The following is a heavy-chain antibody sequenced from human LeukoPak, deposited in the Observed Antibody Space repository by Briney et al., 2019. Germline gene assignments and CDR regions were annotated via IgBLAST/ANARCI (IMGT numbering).Heavy chain of an antibody. CDR1: GFTLSSNW. V-gene: IGHV3-74*01. CDR3: ARDSLWVVY. CDR2: FFSDGSRT. D-gene: IGHD2-15*01. Sequence: GGSLRLSCAGSGFTLSSNWMHWVRQAPGKGLVWVSRFFSDGSRTNYADSVKGRFTISGDNAKNTQSLQMNSLRAEDTAVYYCARDSLWVVYWGQGTLVTVSS. J-gene: IGHJ4*02.